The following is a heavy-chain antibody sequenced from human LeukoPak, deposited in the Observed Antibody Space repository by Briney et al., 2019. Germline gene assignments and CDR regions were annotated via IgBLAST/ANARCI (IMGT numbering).Heavy chain of an antibody. V-gene: IGHV4-59*01. CDR2: IYYSGGT. CDR3: ARDRDYGDYGFDY. D-gene: IGHD4-17*01. J-gene: IGHJ4*02. CDR1: GGSISSYY. Sequence: PSETLSLTCTVSGGSISSYYWSWIRQPPGKGLEWIGYIYYSGGTSYNPSLKSRVTISVDTSKNQFSLKLSSVTAADTAVYYCARDRDYGDYGFDYWGQGTLVTVSS.